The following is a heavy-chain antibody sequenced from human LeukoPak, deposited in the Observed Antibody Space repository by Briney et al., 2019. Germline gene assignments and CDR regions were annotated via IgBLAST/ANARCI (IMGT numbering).Heavy chain of an antibody. CDR3: ARDPPRIVVVVAATNYYGMDV. D-gene: IGHD2-15*01. CDR1: GYPLSNYW. Sequence: ASGKGSCQASGYPLSNYWISRGRPAPGQRVWGVGLNRAYNWNTNYAQKLQGRVTMTTDTSTSTAYMELRSLRSDDTAVYYCARDPPRIVVVVAATNYYGMDVWGQGTTVTVSS. J-gene: IGHJ6*02. CDR2: NRAYNWNT. V-gene: IGHV1-18*01.